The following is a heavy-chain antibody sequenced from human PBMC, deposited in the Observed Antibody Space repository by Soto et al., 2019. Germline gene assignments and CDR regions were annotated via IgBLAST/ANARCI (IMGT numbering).Heavy chain of an antibody. Sequence: PGGSLRLSCTASGFTFGDYAMSWVRQAPGKGLEWVGFIRSKAYGGTTEYAASVKGRFTISRDDSKSIAYLQMNSLKTEDTAVYYCTRVRNSGYSFLGYYFDYWGQGTLVTVSS. J-gene: IGHJ4*02. CDR3: TRVRNSGYSFLGYYFDY. CDR2: IRSKAYGGTT. D-gene: IGHD5-18*01. CDR1: GFTFGDYA. V-gene: IGHV3-49*04.